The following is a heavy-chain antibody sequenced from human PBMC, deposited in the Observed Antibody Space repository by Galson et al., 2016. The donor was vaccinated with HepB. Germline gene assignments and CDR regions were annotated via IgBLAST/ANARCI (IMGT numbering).Heavy chain of an antibody. D-gene: IGHD2-15*01. CDR3: VRDSGYCSGGRCYWDAFDV. Sequence: SLRLSCAASGFSFTNHWMTWVRQAPGKGLEWVANIRQDGCEKYHAEFVKGRFTISRDNTKNSLYLQMSGLRPEDTAVYYCVRDSGYCSGGRCYWDAFDVWGQVAMVTVSS. CDR1: GFSFTNHW. CDR2: IRQDGCEK. J-gene: IGHJ3*01. V-gene: IGHV3-7*01.